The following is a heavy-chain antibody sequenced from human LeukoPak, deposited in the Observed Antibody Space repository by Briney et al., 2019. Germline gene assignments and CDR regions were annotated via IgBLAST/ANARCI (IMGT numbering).Heavy chain of an antibody. J-gene: IGHJ4*02. D-gene: IGHD3-22*01. CDR2: INHSGST. V-gene: IGHV4-34*01. CDR3: ASYSYYYDSSGYFDY. CDR1: GGSFSGYY. Sequence: PSETLSLTCAVYGGSFSGYYWSWIRQPPGKGLEWIGEINHSGSTNYNPSLKGRVTISVDTSKNQFSLKLSSVTAADTAVYYCASYSYYYDSSGYFDYWGQGTLVTVSS.